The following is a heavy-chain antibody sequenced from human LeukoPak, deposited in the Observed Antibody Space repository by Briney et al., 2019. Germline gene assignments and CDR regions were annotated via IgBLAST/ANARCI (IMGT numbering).Heavy chain of an antibody. V-gene: IGHV1-69*13. Sequence: ASVKVSCKASGGTFSSYAISWVRQAPGQGLEWMGGIIPIFGTANYAQKFQGRVTITADESTSTAYMELSSLRSEDTAVYYCARDSMVYDFWSGYYTWYFAYWGQGTLVTVSS. CDR1: GGTFSSYA. CDR3: ARDSMVYDFWSGYYTWYFAY. CDR2: IIPIFGTA. D-gene: IGHD3-3*01. J-gene: IGHJ4*02.